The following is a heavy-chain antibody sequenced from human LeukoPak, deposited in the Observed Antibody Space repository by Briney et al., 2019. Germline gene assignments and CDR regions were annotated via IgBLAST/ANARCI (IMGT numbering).Heavy chain of an antibody. Sequence: GGSLRLSCAASGFTVSSNYMSWVRQAPGKGLEWVSVIYSGGSTYYADSVKGRFTISRDNSKNTLYLQMNSLRAEDTAVYYCAAIVVVPAFDYWGQGALVTVSS. CDR2: IYSGGST. V-gene: IGHV3-66*02. CDR1: GFTVSSNY. CDR3: AAIVVVPAFDY. J-gene: IGHJ4*02. D-gene: IGHD2-2*01.